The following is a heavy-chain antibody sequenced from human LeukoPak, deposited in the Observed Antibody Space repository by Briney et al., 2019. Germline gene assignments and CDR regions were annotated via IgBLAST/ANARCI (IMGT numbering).Heavy chain of an antibody. CDR2: IYYSGST. D-gene: IGHD5-18*01. J-gene: IGHJ4*02. CDR1: GGSISSGGYY. Sequence: PSETLSLTCTVSGGSISSGGYYWSWIRQHPGKGLEWIGYIYYSGSTNYNPSLKSRVTISVDTSKNQFSLKLSSVTAADTAVYYCARGGRGYSYGTWGQGTLVTVSS. CDR3: ARGGRGYSYGT. V-gene: IGHV4-61*08.